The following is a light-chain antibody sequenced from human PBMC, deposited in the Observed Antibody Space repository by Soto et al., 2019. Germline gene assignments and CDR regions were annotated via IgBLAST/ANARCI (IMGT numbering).Light chain of an antibody. CDR2: AAS. J-gene: IGKJ5*01. CDR1: QSIGSS. V-gene: IGKV1-39*01. Sequence: DIQMTQSPSSLSASLGDRVTITCRASQSIGSSLNWYQHRPGKAPKLLIYAASTLPSGVPSRFSGSGSGADFSLTINSLQPEDFATYWCQQSFSTVLTFGQGTRLEI. CDR3: QQSFSTVLT.